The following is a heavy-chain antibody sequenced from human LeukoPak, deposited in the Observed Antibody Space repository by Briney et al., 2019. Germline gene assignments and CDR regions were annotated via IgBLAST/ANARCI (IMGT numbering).Heavy chain of an antibody. Sequence: GESLKISCKGSGYSFTSYWIGWVRQMPGKGLEWMGIIYPGDSDTRYSPSIQGQVTISADKSISTAYLQWSSLKASDTAMYYCATAVDDSSGYFGAFDIWGQGTMVTVSS. CDR1: GYSFTSYW. CDR3: ATAVDDSSGYFGAFDI. D-gene: IGHD3-22*01. CDR2: IYPGDSDT. V-gene: IGHV5-51*01. J-gene: IGHJ3*02.